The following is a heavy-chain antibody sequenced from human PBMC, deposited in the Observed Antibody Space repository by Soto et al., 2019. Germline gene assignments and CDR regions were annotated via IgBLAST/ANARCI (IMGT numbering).Heavy chain of an antibody. CDR3: ARAQPENTYYDFGTGTQVYYMDV. CDR2: MNPNSGNT. J-gene: IGHJ6*03. CDR1: GYTFTSYD. D-gene: IGHD3-3*01. V-gene: IGHV1-8*01. Sequence: QVQLVQSGAEVKKPGASVKVSCKASGYTFTSYDINWVRQATGQGLEWMGWMNPNSGNTGYAQKFQGKVTRTKNTSISTAYMELSSLRSENTAVYYCARAQPENTYYDFGTGTQVYYMDVWGKGTTVTVSS.